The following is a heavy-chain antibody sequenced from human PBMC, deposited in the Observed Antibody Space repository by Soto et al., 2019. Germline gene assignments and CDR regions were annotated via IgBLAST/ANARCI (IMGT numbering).Heavy chain of an antibody. CDR2: IYYSGST. CDR1: GGSISSYY. J-gene: IGHJ4*02. V-gene: IGHV4-59*01. CDR3: ARDRDGLVNYYFDY. D-gene: IGHD1-7*01. Sequence: SETLSLTCTVSGGSISSYYWSWIRQPPGKGLEWIGYIYYSGSTNYNPSLKGRVTISVDTSKNQLSLKLSSVTAADTAVYYCARDRDGLVNYYFDYWGQGTLVTVSS.